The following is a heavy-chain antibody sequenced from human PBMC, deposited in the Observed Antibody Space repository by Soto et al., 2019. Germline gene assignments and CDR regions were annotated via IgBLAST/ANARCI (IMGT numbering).Heavy chain of an antibody. Sequence: EVQLLESGGGLVQPGGSLRLSCAASGFTFSSYAMSWVRQAPGKGLEWVSAISGSGGSTYYADSVKGRFTISRDNSKNTLYLQMNSLRAEETAVDYCAKPQVSGIAVAGDYWGQGTLVTVSS. D-gene: IGHD6-19*01. CDR2: ISGSGGST. CDR3: AKPQVSGIAVAGDY. V-gene: IGHV3-23*01. J-gene: IGHJ4*02. CDR1: GFTFSSYA.